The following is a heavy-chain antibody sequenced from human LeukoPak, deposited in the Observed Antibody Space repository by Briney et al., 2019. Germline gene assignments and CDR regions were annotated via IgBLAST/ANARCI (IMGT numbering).Heavy chain of an antibody. CDR1: GYSISNGYY. J-gene: IGHJ6*01. CDR3: ARQHDSYYFHYSDV. Sequence: SETLSLTCAVCGYSISNGYYLVWTRPPPGRGLGWIGSLYHSDNVYYNPPLRPGVPMSVDTSRNHVSLTLRFVTAADTRVYYCARQHDSYYFHYSDVWGWGSTVTVSS. CDR2: LYHSDNV. V-gene: IGHV4-38-2*01. D-gene: IGHD2/OR15-2a*01.